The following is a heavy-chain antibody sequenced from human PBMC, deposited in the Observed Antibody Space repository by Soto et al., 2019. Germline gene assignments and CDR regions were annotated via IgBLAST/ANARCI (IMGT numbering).Heavy chain of an antibody. D-gene: IGHD1-26*01. V-gene: IGHV4-59*08. Sequence: QVHVQQSGPGLVKPSETLSLSCTVSSGPSSSHNWGWIRQPPGRGLEWIGYVYYTGGTSYNPSLKRRATTSADTSTNHISLTLSSVTAADTAVYYCVRQGIDYLHGLVDVWGQGTTVSVSS. CDR2: VYYTGGT. J-gene: IGHJ6*02. CDR1: SGPSSSHN. CDR3: VRQGIDYLHGLVDV.